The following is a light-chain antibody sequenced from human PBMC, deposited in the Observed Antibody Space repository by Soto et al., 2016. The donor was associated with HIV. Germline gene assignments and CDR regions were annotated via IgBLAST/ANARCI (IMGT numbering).Light chain of an antibody. CDR3: QQART. CDR1: QSISSY. V-gene: IGKV1-39*01. J-gene: IGKJ1*01. Sequence: DIQMTQSPSSLSASVGDRVTITCRASQSISSYLNWYQQKPGKAPKLLIYAASSLQSGVPSRFSGSGSGTDFTLTISSLQPEDFATXYCQQARTFAQGTKVEIK. CDR2: AAS.